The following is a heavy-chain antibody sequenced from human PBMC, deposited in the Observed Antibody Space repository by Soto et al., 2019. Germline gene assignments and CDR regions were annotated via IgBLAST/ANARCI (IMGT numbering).Heavy chain of an antibody. CDR1: GGSISSGGYY. D-gene: IGHD6-13*01. J-gene: IGHJ6*02. Sequence: SETLSLTCTVYGGSISSGGYYWSWIRQHPGKGLEWIGYIYYSGSTYYNPSLKSRVTISVDTSKNQFSLKLSSVTAADTAVYYCASRIAAAGDYYYYGMDVWGQGTTVTVSS. CDR2: IYYSGST. CDR3: ASRIAAAGDYYYYGMDV. V-gene: IGHV4-31*03.